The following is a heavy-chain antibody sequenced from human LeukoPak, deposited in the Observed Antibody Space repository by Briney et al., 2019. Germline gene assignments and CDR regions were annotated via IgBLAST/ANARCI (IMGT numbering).Heavy chain of an antibody. D-gene: IGHD4-17*01. J-gene: IGHJ4*02. CDR1: GFTFNGYS. CDR2: ISTSSSYI. CDR3: ARNRGDPSYFDY. Sequence: PGGSLRLSCTASGFTFNGYSMNCVRQAPGKGLEWVSSISTSSSYIYYADSVKGRFTISRNNPKNSLYLQMNSLRAEDTAVYYCARNRGDPSYFDYWGQGTLVTVSS. V-gene: IGHV3-21*01.